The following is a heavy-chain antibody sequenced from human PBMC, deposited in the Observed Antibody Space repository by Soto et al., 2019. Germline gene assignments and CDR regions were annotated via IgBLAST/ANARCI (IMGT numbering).Heavy chain of an antibody. V-gene: IGHV3-23*01. J-gene: IGHJ4*02. Sequence: EVQLLESGGGLVQPGGSLRLSCAASGFTFSSYAMSWVRQAPGKGLEWVSAISGSTGSTYYADSEKGRFTISRDNSKNPLYLQINSLRAEDTAVYYCAKGDYGDYDAVGYWGQGTLVTVSS. CDR3: AKGDYGDYDAVGY. CDR2: ISGSTGST. CDR1: GFTFSSYA. D-gene: IGHD4-17*01.